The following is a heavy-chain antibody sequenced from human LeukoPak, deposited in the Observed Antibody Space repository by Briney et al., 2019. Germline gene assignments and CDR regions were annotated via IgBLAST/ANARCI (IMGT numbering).Heavy chain of an antibody. V-gene: IGHV3-23*01. CDR1: GFTFSTFA. CDR3: ATYRQVLLPFEA. CDR2: IFPSGGEI. J-gene: IGHJ5*02. Sequence: GGSLRLSCAASGFTFSTFAMIWVRQPPGKGLEGVSSIFPSGGEIHYADSVRGRFTISRDNSKSTLSLQMNSLRAEDTAIYYCATYRQVLLPFEAWGQGTLVSVSS. D-gene: IGHD2-8*02.